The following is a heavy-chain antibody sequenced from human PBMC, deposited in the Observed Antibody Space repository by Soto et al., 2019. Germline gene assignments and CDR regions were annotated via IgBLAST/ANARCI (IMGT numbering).Heavy chain of an antibody. CDR1: GGSISSSSYY. V-gene: IGHV4-39*01. Sequence: SETLSLTCTVSGGSISSSSYYWGWIRQPPGKGLEWIGSIYYSGSTYYNPSLKSRVTISVDTSKNQFSLKLSSVTAADTAVYYCAGIVRDIVLVPAAITDYWGQGTLDTVSS. J-gene: IGHJ4*02. CDR2: IYYSGST. D-gene: IGHD2-2*01. CDR3: AGIVRDIVLVPAAITDY.